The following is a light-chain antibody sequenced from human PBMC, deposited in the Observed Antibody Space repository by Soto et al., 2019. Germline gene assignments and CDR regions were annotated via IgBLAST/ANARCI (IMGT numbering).Light chain of an antibody. Sequence: EIVLTQSPATLSLSPGERATLSCSASQSVSSYLAWYQQKPCQAPRLLIYDASNRATGIPARFSGSGSGTDFTLTISSLEPEDFAVYYCQQRSNWPPLTFGGGTKV. CDR2: DAS. CDR3: QQRSNWPPLT. CDR1: QSVSSY. V-gene: IGKV3-11*01. J-gene: IGKJ4*01.